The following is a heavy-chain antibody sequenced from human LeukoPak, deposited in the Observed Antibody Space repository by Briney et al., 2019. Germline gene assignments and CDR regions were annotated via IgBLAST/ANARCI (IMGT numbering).Heavy chain of an antibody. CDR2: IIPIFGTT. CDR1: GGTFSNCA. Sequence: ASVKVSCKASGGTFSNCAISWVRQAPGQGREWMGRIIPIFGTTNYAQKFQGRVTITTDESTSTAYMELRSLRSDDTAVYYCARDRAEDYYDSSGYGAFDIWGQGTMVSVSS. D-gene: IGHD3-22*01. V-gene: IGHV1-69*05. CDR3: ARDRAEDYYDSSGYGAFDI. J-gene: IGHJ3*02.